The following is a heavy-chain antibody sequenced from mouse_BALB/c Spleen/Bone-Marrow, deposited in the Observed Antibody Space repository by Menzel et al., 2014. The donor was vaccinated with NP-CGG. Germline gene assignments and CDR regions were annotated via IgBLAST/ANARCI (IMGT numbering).Heavy chain of an antibody. J-gene: IGHJ2*01. Sequence: EVQLQQSGPELVKPGASVKISCKASGYSFTGYFMNWVMQSHGKSLEWIGRINPYNGDTFYNQKFKGKATLTVDKSSSTAHMELRSLASEDSAVYYCASSFITTAYYSDYWGQGTTLTVSS. CDR1: GYSFTGYF. D-gene: IGHD1-2*01. V-gene: IGHV1-20*02. CDR3: ASSFITTAYYSDY. CDR2: INPYNGDT.